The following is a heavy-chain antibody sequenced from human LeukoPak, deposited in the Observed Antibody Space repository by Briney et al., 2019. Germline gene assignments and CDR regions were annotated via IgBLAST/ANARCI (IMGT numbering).Heavy chain of an antibody. V-gene: IGHV4-59*01. Sequence: SETLSLTCTVSGGSISSYYWSWIRQPPGKGLEWIGYIYYSGSTNYNPSLKSRVTISVDTSKNQFSLKLSSVTAADTAVYYCARVGHYYDSSGYPLDAFDIWGQGTMVTVSS. D-gene: IGHD3-22*01. CDR2: IYYSGST. CDR1: GGSISSYY. J-gene: IGHJ3*02. CDR3: ARVGHYYDSSGYPLDAFDI.